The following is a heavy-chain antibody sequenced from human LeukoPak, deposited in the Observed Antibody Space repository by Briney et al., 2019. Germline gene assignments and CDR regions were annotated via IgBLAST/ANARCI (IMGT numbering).Heavy chain of an antibody. J-gene: IGHJ4*02. CDR2: ISSSSSYI. CDR3: ARDGSNDYGAYVFDV. Sequence: PGASLRLSCAASGFTFSSYSMNWVRQAPGKGLEWVSSISSSSSYIYYADSVKGRFTISRDNGKNSLYLQMNSLRAEDTAVYYCARDGSNDYGAYVFDVWGQGTLVTVSS. V-gene: IGHV3-21*01. CDR1: GFTFSSYS. D-gene: IGHD4-17*01.